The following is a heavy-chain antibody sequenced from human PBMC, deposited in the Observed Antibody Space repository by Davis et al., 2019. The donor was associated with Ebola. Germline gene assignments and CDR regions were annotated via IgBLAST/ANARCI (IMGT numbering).Heavy chain of an antibody. J-gene: IGHJ4*02. Sequence: GESLKISCAASGFTFSNYWMHWVRQAPGKGLEWVSRVNADGSRQAYADSVKGRLTISRDNSQNTLYLQMNSLRAEDTAVYYCARAPSGYSSSFDYWGQGTLVTVSS. CDR3: ARAPSGYSSSFDY. V-gene: IGHV3-74*01. CDR1: GFTFSNYW. D-gene: IGHD6-13*01. CDR2: VNADGSRQ.